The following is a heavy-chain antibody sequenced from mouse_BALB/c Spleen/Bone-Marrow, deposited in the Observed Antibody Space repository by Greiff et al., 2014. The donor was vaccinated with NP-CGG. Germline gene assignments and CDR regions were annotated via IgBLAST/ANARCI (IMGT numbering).Heavy chain of an antibody. CDR3: ARGVPMDY. V-gene: IGHV1-80*01. J-gene: IGHJ4*01. CDR2: IYPGDGDT. CDR1: GYAFSSYW. Sequence: QVQLQQSGAELVRPGSSVKISCKASGYAFSSYWMNWVKQRPGQGLEWIGQIYPGDGDTNYNGKFKGKATLTEDKSSSTAYMQLSRLKSEDAAVYFCARGVPMDYWGQGTSVTVSA.